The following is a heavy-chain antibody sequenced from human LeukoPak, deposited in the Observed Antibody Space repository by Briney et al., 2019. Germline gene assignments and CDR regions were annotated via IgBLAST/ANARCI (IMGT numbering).Heavy chain of an antibody. Sequence: GGSLRLSCAASGFTVSSNYMSWVRQAPGKGLEWVSVIYSGGSTYYTDSVKGRFTISRDNSKNTLYLQMDSLRAEDTAVYYCARGRSRISVVVITTSSYFDYWGQGTLVTVSS. D-gene: IGHD3-22*01. J-gene: IGHJ4*02. CDR3: ARGRSRISVVVITTSSYFDY. V-gene: IGHV3-53*01. CDR2: IYSGGST. CDR1: GFTVSSNY.